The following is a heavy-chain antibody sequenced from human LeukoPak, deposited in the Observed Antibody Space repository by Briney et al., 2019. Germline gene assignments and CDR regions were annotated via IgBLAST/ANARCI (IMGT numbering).Heavy chain of an antibody. CDR3: ARDVNEFWSGYYWIDY. CDR2: ISSSGSTI. V-gene: IGHV3-11*01. J-gene: IGHJ4*02. D-gene: IGHD3-3*01. CDR1: GFTFSDYY. Sequence: GGSLRLSCAASGFTFSDYYVSWIRQAPGKGLEWVSYISSSGSTIYYADSVKGRFTISRDNAKNSLYLQMNSLRAEDTAVYYCARDVNEFWSGYYWIDYWGQGTLVTVSS.